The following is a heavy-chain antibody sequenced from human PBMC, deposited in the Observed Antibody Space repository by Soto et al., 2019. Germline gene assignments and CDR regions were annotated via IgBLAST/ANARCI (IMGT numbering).Heavy chain of an antibody. CDR1: GFTFSTYA. CDR2: ISGSGGNST. J-gene: IGHJ4*02. V-gene: IGHV3-23*01. CDR3: AKGGGSCCFDC. Sequence: TGGSLRLSCAASGFTFSTYAMSWVRQAPGKGLEWVSAISGSGGNSTFYGDSVKGRFTISRDNSKNTLYLEMSSLGAEDTAVYYCAKGGGSCCFDCWGQGTLVTVSS. D-gene: IGHD2-15*01.